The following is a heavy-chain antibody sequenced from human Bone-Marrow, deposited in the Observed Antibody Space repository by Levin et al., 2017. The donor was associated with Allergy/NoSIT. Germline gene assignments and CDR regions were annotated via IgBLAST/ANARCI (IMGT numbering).Heavy chain of an antibody. CDR1: GFTFSNAW. CDR3: TTLYDYVWGSYRSPSKYYFDY. Sequence: PGESLKISCAASGFTFSNAWMTWVRQAPGKGLEWVGRIKSKTDGGATDYAAPVKGGITISRDDSKNTLYLQMNSLKTEDTAVYYCTTLYDYVWGSYRSPSKYYFDYWGQGTLVTVSS. CDR2: IKSKTDGGAT. V-gene: IGHV3-15*01. D-gene: IGHD3-16*02. J-gene: IGHJ4*02.